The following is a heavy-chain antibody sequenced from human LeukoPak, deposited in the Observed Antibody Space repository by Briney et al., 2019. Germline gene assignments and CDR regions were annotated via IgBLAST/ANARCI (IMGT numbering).Heavy chain of an antibody. CDR2: GDYSGGT. V-gene: IGHV4-39*07. CDR3: AGERGEEYSSGWYKTNYFYN. D-gene: IGHD6-19*01. CDR1: GDSFTSVTDY. J-gene: IGHJ4*02. Sequence: PSKTPSLTCTVSGDSFTSVTDYWAWIRQPPGKGLEWIASGDYSGGTYYNPSLESRVAISADMSKNQISLKLTSVTGADTAVYYCAGERGEEYSSGWYKTNYFYNWGQGIRVTVSS.